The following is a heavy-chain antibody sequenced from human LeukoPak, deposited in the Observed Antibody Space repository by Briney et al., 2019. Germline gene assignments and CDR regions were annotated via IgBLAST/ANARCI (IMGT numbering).Heavy chain of an antibody. CDR2: IRSNSDGGTI. CDR1: GFTFSNAW. CDR3: STDFYDIP. V-gene: IGHV3-15*07. Sequence: GGSLRLSCATSGFTFSNAWMNWVRQAPGKGLEWVGRIRSNSDGGTIDYAAPVKGRFALSRDDSKNTVYLQMNSLQTEDTAVYYCSTDFYDIPWGQGTLVTVSS. D-gene: IGHD3-22*01. J-gene: IGHJ5*02.